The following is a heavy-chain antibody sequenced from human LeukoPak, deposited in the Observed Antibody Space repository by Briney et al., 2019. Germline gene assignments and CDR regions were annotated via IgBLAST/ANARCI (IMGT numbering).Heavy chain of an antibody. V-gene: IGHV1-18*01. J-gene: IGHJ4*02. Sequence: GASVKVSCKASGYTFTSYGIRWVRQAPGQGLEWMGWISGYNGKTNYAQKVQGRVTMTTDTSTSTAYMELRSLRSDDTAMYYCARDIRYFDYWGQGTLVTVSS. CDR1: GYTFTSYG. CDR3: ARDIRYFDY. D-gene: IGHD2-21*01. CDR2: ISGYNGKT.